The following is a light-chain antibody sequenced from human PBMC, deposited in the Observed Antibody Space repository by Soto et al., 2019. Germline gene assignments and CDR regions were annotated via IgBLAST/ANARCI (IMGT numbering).Light chain of an antibody. Sequence: QSVLTQPPSVPAAPGQKVTISCSGSSSNIGNNYVSWYQHLPGTAPKLLIYDNNERPSGIPDRFSGSKSGTSATLGITGLQTGDEADYYCGTWDTSLSAVVFGGGTKLTVL. V-gene: IGLV1-51*01. CDR2: DNN. CDR3: GTWDTSLSAVV. J-gene: IGLJ2*01. CDR1: SSNIGNNY.